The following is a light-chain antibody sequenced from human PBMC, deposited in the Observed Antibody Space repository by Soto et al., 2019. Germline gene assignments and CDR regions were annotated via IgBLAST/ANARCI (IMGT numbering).Light chain of an antibody. CDR3: QQVDSFPLT. V-gene: IGKV1D-12*01. Sequence: DIQMTQSPSSVSASVGDRITITCRASQDISSWLAWYQQKPGRAPNLLIYTASTLESGVPSRFSGSGSGTDFTLTISNLQPEDFATYYCQQVDSFPLTFGGGTKVEIK. CDR2: TAS. J-gene: IGKJ4*01. CDR1: QDISSW.